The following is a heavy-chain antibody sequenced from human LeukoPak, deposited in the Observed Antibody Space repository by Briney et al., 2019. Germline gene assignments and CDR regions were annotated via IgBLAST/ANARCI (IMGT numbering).Heavy chain of an antibody. CDR2: ISGSGATT. CDR1: GFTFSDYA. D-gene: IGHD6-25*01. V-gene: IGHV3-23*01. CDR3: AKLFAPSGGASGWPWSIDY. J-gene: IGHJ4*02. Sequence: QPGGSLRLSCAASGFTFSDYAMTWVRQAPGQGLEWVAAISGSGATTYYAASARGRFTISRDNSKSTLYLQMNSLRAEDTAVFSCAKLFAPSGGASGWPWSIDYWGQGTLVTVSS.